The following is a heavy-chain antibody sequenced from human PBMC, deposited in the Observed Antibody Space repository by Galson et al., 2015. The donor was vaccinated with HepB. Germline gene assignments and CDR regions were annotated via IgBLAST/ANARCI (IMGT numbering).Heavy chain of an antibody. V-gene: IGHV2-5*02. Sequence: PALVKPTQTLTLTCTFSGFSLSTSGVGVGWIRQPPGKALEWLALIYWDDDKRYSPSLKSRLTITKDTSKNQVVLTMTNMDPVDTATYYCAHLDTNGDYAFDFDYWGQGTLVTVSS. CDR3: AHLDTNGDYAFDFDY. D-gene: IGHD4-17*01. J-gene: IGHJ4*02. CDR1: GFSLSTSGVG. CDR2: IYWDDDK.